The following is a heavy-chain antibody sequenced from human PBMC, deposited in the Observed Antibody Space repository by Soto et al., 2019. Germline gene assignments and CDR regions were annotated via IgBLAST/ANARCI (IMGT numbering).Heavy chain of an antibody. D-gene: IGHD3-22*01. CDR1: GFTFSDFY. CDR2: ISDDGYTI. J-gene: IGHJ4*02. Sequence: GGSLRLSCATSGFTFSDFYMSWVRQAPGKGPEWVSYISDDGYTIYYADSVKGRFTISRDNAGNSLYLQMNNLRAEDTAVYYCAKPLSTFISSYIDYWAQGTRVTVS. V-gene: IGHV3-11*01. CDR3: AKPLSTFISSYIDY.